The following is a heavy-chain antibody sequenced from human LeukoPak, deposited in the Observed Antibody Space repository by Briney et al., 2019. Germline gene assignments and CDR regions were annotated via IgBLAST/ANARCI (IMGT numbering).Heavy chain of an antibody. D-gene: IGHD1-7*01. V-gene: IGHV3-30*18. J-gene: IGHJ4*02. CDR2: ISYDGSNK. Sequence: GGSLRLSCAASGFTFTNYGIHWVRQAPGKGLEWVAVISYDGSNKYYADSVKGRFTISRDNSKNTLYLQMNSLRAEDTAVYYRAKDQSMLELLDRLGTLDYWGQGTLVTVSS. CDR1: GFTFTNYG. CDR3: AKDQSMLELLDRLGTLDY.